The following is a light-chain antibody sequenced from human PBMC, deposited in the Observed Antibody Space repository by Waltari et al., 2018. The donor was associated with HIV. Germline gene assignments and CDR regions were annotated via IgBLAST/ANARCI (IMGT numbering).Light chain of an antibody. CDR3: LVHMGHGAWV. Sequence: QTVVTQEPSFSVSPGGTVTLTCGLNSGSVSTTSFPSWYQQTPGQAPRPLIYSTNIRCAGVPERFSGSILGNKAALTITGAQADDESDYYCLVHMGHGAWVFGGGTKLTVL. CDR1: SGSVSTTSF. V-gene: IGLV8-61*01. CDR2: STN. J-gene: IGLJ3*02.